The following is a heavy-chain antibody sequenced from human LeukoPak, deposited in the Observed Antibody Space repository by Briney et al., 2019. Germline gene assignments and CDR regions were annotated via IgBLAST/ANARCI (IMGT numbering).Heavy chain of an antibody. J-gene: IGHJ5*02. Sequence: ASVKLSCTASGSTFTSNGISWHRQAHAQGIEWMGWISAYNGNTNSAQKLQGRVTMTTDTSTSTAYMELRSLRSDDTAVYYCARAVLLWFGEPAPWRQGTLVTVSS. CDR1: GSTFTSNG. CDR3: ARAVLLWFGEPAP. CDR2: ISAYNGNT. D-gene: IGHD3-10*01. V-gene: IGHV1-18*04.